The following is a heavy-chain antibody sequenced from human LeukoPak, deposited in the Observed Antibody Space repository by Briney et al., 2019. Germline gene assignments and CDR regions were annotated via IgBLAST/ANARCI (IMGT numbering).Heavy chain of an antibody. J-gene: IGHJ3*02. D-gene: IGHD3-10*01. CDR1: GGSISSYY. V-gene: IGHV4-59*01. CDR3: ARDYYYGSGSFAFDI. Sequence: SETLSLTCTVSGGSISSYYWNWIRQPPGKGLEWIGYIYYSGSTNYNPSLKSRVTISVDTSKNQFSLKLSSVTAADTAVYYCARDYYYGSGSFAFDIWGQGTMVTVSS. CDR2: IYYSGST.